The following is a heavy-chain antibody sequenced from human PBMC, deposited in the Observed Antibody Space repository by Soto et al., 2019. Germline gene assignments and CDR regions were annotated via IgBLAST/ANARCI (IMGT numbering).Heavy chain of an antibody. V-gene: IGHV4-59*08. CDR1: GGSISSYY. D-gene: IGHD6-19*01. J-gene: IGHJ4*02. CDR2: IHYSGST. CDR3: AGHVNVAVAGTGFDY. Sequence: QVQLQESGPGLVKPSETLSLTCTVSGGSISSYYWSWIRQPPGKGLEWIGHIHYSGSTNYNPSLRGRVTMSVVTSQTQFSLKLSSVTAADTAVYYCAGHVNVAVAGTGFDYWGQGTLVTVSS.